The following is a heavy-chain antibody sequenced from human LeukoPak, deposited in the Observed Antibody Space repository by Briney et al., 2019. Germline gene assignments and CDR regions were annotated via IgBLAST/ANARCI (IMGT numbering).Heavy chain of an antibody. CDR3: ARSQSGVFDV. D-gene: IGHD2-15*01. CDR2: INSDATRR. V-gene: IGHV3-74*01. Sequence: GGSLRLSCVASGFTFSDYWIHWVRQSPGKGLVWISRINSDATRRRYADSVKGRFTISRDNAKNTVYLQMNSLAPEDTAVYYCARSQSGVFDVWGQGTMVIVSS. CDR1: GFTFSDYW. J-gene: IGHJ3*01.